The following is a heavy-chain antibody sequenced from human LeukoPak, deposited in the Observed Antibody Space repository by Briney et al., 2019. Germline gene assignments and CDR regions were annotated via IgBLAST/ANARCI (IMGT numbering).Heavy chain of an antibody. V-gene: IGHV1-18*04. CDR1: GYTFTGYY. CDR2: ISAYNGNT. CDR3: ARDSSSGYHNWFDP. D-gene: IGHD3-22*01. J-gene: IGHJ5*02. Sequence: ASVKVSCKASGYTFTGYYMHWVRQAPGQGLEWMGWISAYNGNTNYAQKLQGRVTMTTDTSTSTAYMELRSLRSDDTAVYYCARDSSSGYHNWFDPWGQGTLVTVSS.